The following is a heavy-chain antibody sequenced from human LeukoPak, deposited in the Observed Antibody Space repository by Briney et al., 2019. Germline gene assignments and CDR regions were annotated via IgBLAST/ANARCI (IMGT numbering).Heavy chain of an antibody. CDR1: GFTFSTYW. Sequence: PGGSLRLSCAASGFTFSTYWMHWVRHAPGKGLVWVSRINTDGSGTTYADSVKGRFTISRDNAKNTLYLQMNSLRAEDTAVYYCATKQWLAPPPDSWGQGTPVTVSS. D-gene: IGHD6-19*01. CDR3: ATKQWLAPPPDS. CDR2: INTDGSGT. J-gene: IGHJ4*02. V-gene: IGHV3-74*01.